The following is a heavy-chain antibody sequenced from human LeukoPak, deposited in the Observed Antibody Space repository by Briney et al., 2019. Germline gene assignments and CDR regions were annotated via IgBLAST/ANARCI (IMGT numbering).Heavy chain of an antibody. D-gene: IGHD2-2*02. J-gene: IGHJ6*02. Sequence: SQTLSLTCTVSGDSISSGGYYWSWIRQHPGKGLGWIGYIYYSGSTYYNPSLKSRVTISVDTSKNQFSLKLSSVTAADTAVYYCASPGEDCSSTSCYNYYYGMDVWGQGTTVTVSS. CDR3: ASPGEDCSSTSCYNYYYGMDV. CDR2: IYYSGST. CDR1: GDSISSGGYY. V-gene: IGHV4-31*03.